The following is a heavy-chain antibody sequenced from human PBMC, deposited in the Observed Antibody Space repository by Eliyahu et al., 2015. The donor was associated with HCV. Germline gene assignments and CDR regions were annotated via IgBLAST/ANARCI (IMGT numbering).Heavy chain of an antibody. CDR3: ARPIQDDSGSYPPAHWYFDL. Sequence: QLQLQESGPGLVKPSETLSLTCTVSGGSISSSSYYWGWIRQPPGKGLEWVGSIYYCGSTYYNPSLKSRVTISVDTSKNQFSLKLSSVTAADTAVYYCARPIQDDSGSYPPAHWYFDLWGRGTLVTVSS. CDR2: IYYCGST. CDR1: GGSISSSSYY. J-gene: IGHJ2*01. V-gene: IGHV4-39*01. D-gene: IGHD1-26*01.